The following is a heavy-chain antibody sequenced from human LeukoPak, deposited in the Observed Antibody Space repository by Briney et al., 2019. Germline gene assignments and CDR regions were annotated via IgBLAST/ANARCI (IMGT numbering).Heavy chain of an antibody. D-gene: IGHD1-26*01. Sequence: GGSLRLSCAASGFSVGSTRRMSWVRQAPGKGLEWISTIYSGDATNYRDSVKGRFTISRDNSRNTLDLQMNSLRVEDTAVYYCVTEVSGSFPTWGRGTLVTVSS. J-gene: IGHJ4*02. CDR1: GFSVGSTR. CDR3: VTEVSGSFPT. CDR2: IYSGDAT. V-gene: IGHV3-53*01.